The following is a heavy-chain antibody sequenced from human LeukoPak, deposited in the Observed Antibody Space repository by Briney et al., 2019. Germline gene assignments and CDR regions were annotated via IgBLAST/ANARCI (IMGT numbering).Heavy chain of an antibody. V-gene: IGHV4-59*13. CDR2: IYYSGST. D-gene: IGHD3-22*01. CDR3: ARGGGRDSSGYYYYFDY. J-gene: IGHJ4*02. Sequence: PSETLSLTCTVSGGSISSYYWSWIRQPPGKGLEWIGYIYYSGSTNYNPSLKSRVTISVDTSKNQFSLKLSSVTAADTAVYYCARGGGRDSSGYYYYFDYWGQGTLVTVSS. CDR1: GGSISSYY.